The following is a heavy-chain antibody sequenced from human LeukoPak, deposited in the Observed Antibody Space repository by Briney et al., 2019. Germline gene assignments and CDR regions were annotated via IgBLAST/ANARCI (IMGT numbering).Heavy chain of an antibody. CDR1: GFTFSSYA. CDR3: ARLWDSSSSRHFDY. CDR2: FSGSGGGT. V-gene: IGHV3-23*01. J-gene: IGHJ4*02. Sequence: GGSLRLSCAASGFTFSSYAMSWVRQAPGKGLEWVSAFSGSGGGTYYADSVKGRFTISRDNSKNTLYLQMNNLRAEDTAVYFCARLWDSSSSRHFDYWGQGTLVTVSS. D-gene: IGHD6-6*01.